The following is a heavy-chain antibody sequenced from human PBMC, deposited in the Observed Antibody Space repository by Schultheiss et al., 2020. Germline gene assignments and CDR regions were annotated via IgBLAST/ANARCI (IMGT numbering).Heavy chain of an antibody. D-gene: IGHD3-22*01. CDR1: GFTFSSYG. J-gene: IGHJ3*02. V-gene: IGHV3-30*18. CDR2: ISYDGSNK. Sequence: GESLKISCAASGFTFSSYGMHWVRQAPGKGLEWVAVISYDGSNKYYADSVKGRFTISRDNSKNTLYLQMNSLRAEDTAVYYCAKEKYYYDSSGYLAYDAFDIWGQGTMVTVSS. CDR3: AKEKYYYDSSGYLAYDAFDI.